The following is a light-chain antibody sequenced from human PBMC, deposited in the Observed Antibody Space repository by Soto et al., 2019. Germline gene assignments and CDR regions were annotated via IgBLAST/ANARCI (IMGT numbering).Light chain of an antibody. V-gene: IGLV2-23*02. J-gene: IGLJ1*01. CDR1: SSDVGSYNL. CDR3: CSYAGSSTFYV. Sequence: QSVLTQPASVSVSPGQSITTSCTGTSSDVGSYNLVSWYQQHPGKAPKLMIYEVSKRPSGVSNRFSGSKSGNTASLTISGLQAEDEADYYCCSYAGSSTFYVFGTGTKVTVL. CDR2: EVS.